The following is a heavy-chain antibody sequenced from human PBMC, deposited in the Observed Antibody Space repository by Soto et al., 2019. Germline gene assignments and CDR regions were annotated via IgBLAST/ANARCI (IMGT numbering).Heavy chain of an antibody. CDR1: GYTFTSYG. CDR3: ARVSYYYGSGSYPNGYYYYYGMDV. CDR2: ISAYNGNT. J-gene: IGHJ6*02. D-gene: IGHD3-10*01. V-gene: IGHV1-18*01. Sequence: ASVKVSCKASGYTFTSYGISWVRQAPGQGLEWMGWISAYNGNTNYAQKLQGRVTMTTDTSTSTAYVELRSLRSDDTAVYYCARVSYYYGSGSYPNGYYYYYGMDVWGQGTTVTVSS.